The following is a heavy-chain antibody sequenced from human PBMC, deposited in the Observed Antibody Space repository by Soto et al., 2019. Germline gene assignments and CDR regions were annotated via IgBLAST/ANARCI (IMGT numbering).Heavy chain of an antibody. J-gene: IGHJ3*02. CDR3: ARGGDSSGYYKRVAFDI. D-gene: IGHD3-22*01. CDR2: IIPIFGTA. V-gene: IGHV1-69*06. Sequence: SVKFSCKASGGTFSSYAISWVRQAPGQGLEWMGGIIPIFGTANYAQKFQGRVTITAXXXXSXXXMXLXSLRSEDTAVYYCARGGDSSGYYKRVAFDIWG. CDR1: GGTFSSYA.